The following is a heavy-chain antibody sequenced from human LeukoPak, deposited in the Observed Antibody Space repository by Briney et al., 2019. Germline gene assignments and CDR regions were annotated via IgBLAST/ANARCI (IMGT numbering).Heavy chain of an antibody. D-gene: IGHD6-13*01. V-gene: IGHV1-46*01. CDR2: INPSGGST. CDR1: GYTFTSYY. J-gene: IGHJ6*03. Sequence: ASVKVSCKASGYTFTSYYMHWVRQAPGQGLEWMGIINPSGGSTSYAQKFQGRVTMTRDTSKNQFSLKLSSVTAADTAVYYCARVGAARIAAAGTHYYYYMDVWGKGTTVTISS. CDR3: ARVGAARIAAAGTHYYYYMDV.